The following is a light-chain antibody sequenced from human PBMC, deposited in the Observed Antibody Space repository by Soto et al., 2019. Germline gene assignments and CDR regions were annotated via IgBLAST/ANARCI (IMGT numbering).Light chain of an antibody. J-gene: IGKJ2*03. V-gene: IGKV3-11*01. Sequence: ILLTQAPATLYFPPGERATLSCRASQSVSSYLAWYQHQPGPAPRLLIYDASNRATGIPDRFSGSGSGTHFTLTISTLEPEDFAVYNRQQGSNWPRYSLGQGTKLEI. CDR3: QQGSNWPRYS. CDR2: DAS. CDR1: QSVSSY.